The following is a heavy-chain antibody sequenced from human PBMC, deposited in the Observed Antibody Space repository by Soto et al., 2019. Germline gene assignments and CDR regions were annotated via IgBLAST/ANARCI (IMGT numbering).Heavy chain of an antibody. CDR3: ARVHCTNGVCYSTVFDY. D-gene: IGHD2-8*01. V-gene: IGHV4-34*01. Sequence: SETLSLTCAVYGGSFSGYYWSWLRQPPGKGLEWIGEINHSGSTNYNPSLKSRVTISVDTSKNQFSLKLSSVTAADTAVYYCARVHCTNGVCYSTVFDYWGQGTLVTVSS. CDR2: INHSGST. J-gene: IGHJ4*02. CDR1: GGSFSGYY.